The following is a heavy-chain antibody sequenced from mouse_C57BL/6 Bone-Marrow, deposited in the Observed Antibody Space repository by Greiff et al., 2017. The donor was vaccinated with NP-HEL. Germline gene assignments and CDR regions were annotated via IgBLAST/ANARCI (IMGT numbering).Heavy chain of an antibody. Sequence: QVQLKESGAELAKPGASVKLSCKASGYTFTSYWMHWVKQRPGQGLEWIGYINPSSGYTKYNQKFKDKATLTADKSSSTAYMQLSSLTYEDSAVYYCARSYGNYSYYFDYWGQGTTLTVSS. J-gene: IGHJ2*01. CDR2: INPSSGYT. CDR3: ARSYGNYSYYFDY. D-gene: IGHD2-1*01. V-gene: IGHV1-7*01. CDR1: GYTFTSYW.